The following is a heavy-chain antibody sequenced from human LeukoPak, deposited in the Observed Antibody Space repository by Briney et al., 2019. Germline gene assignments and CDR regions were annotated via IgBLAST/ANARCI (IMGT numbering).Heavy chain of an antibody. V-gene: IGHV3-49*04. Sequence: GGSLRLSCTASGFTFGDYAMSWVRQAPGKGLEWVGFIRSKTYGEITEYAASVKGRFTISRDDSKSSSYLQMNSLKTEDTAMYYCTTRDYSNWFDPWGQGTLVTVSS. D-gene: IGHD2-15*01. CDR2: IRSKTYGEIT. J-gene: IGHJ5*02. CDR1: GFTFGDYA. CDR3: TTRDYSNWFDP.